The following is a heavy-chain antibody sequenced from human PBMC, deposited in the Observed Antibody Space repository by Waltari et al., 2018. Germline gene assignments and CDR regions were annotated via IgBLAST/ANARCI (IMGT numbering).Heavy chain of an antibody. CDR1: GFTFSSYA. V-gene: IGHV3-30-3*01. CDR3: ARDGSGSLPLDY. CDR2: ISYDGSNN. D-gene: IGHD3-10*01. J-gene: IGHJ4*02. Sequence: QVQLVESGGGVVQPGRSLRLSCAASGFTFSSYAMHWVRQAPGKGLEWLAVISYDGSNNYYADSVKGRFTISRDNSKNTLYLQMNSLRAEDTAVYYCARDGSGSLPLDYWGQGTLVTVSS.